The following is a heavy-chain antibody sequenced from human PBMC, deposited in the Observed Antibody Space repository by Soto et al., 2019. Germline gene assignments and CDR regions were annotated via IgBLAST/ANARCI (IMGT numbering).Heavy chain of an antibody. CDR1: GGSISSSSYY. V-gene: IGHV4-39*01. Sequence: SETLSLTCTVSGGSISSSSYYWGWIRQPPGKGLEWIGSIYYSGSTYYNPSLKSRVTISVDTSKNRFSLKLSSVTAADTAVYYCARALYDFWSGSGFGYWGQGTLVTVSS. CDR3: ARALYDFWSGSGFGY. CDR2: IYYSGST. J-gene: IGHJ4*02. D-gene: IGHD3-3*01.